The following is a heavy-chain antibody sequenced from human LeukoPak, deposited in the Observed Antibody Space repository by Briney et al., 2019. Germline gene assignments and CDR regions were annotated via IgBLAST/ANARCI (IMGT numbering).Heavy chain of an antibody. CDR3: AKGFNFWSGYLYSHFDY. CDR2: ISGSGGST. CDR1: GFTFSSYA. Sequence: GGSLRLSCAASGFTFSSYAMSWVRQAPGKGLEWVSAISGSGGSTYYADSVKGRFTISRDNSKNTLYLQMNSLRAEDTAVYYCAKGFNFWSGYLYSHFDYWGQGTLVTVSS. J-gene: IGHJ4*02. D-gene: IGHD3-3*01. V-gene: IGHV3-23*01.